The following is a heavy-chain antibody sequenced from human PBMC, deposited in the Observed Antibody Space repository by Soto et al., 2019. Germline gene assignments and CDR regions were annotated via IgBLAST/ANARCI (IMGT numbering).Heavy chain of an antibody. Sequence: QVQLVESGGGVVQPGRSLRLSCAASGFTFSSYGMHWVRQAPGKGLEWVAVIWYDGSNKYYADSVKGRFTISRDNSKNTLYLQMNGLRAEDTAVYYCATYSSVWYVPYYYGLDVWGQVTTVTVSS. J-gene: IGHJ6*02. V-gene: IGHV3-33*01. CDR3: ATYSSVWYVPYYYGLDV. D-gene: IGHD6-19*01. CDR1: GFTFSSYG. CDR2: IWYDGSNK.